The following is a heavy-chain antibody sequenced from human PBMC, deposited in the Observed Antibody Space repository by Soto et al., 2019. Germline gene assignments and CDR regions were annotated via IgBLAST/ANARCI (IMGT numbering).Heavy chain of an antibody. Sequence: ASVKVSCKASGYTFTGYYMHWVRQAPGQGLEWMGWINPNSGGTNYAQKFQGWVTMTRDTSASTAYMELSSLRSEDTAVYYCARGPGTGMDVWGQGTTVTVSS. D-gene: IGHD1-1*01. CDR2: INPNSGGT. V-gene: IGHV1-2*04. J-gene: IGHJ6*02. CDR3: ARGPGTGMDV. CDR1: GYTFTGYY.